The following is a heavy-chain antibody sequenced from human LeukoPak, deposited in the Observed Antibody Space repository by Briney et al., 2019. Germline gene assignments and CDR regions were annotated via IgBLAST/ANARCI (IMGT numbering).Heavy chain of an antibody. Sequence: PGGSLRLSCAASGFTFNSYSMNWVRQAPGKGLEGVSSISSGSSYIYYAESVKGRFTISRDNAKNSLYLQMNSLGAEDTAVYYCACTSGYDFSSYYYYYMDVGGKGTTVTVSS. V-gene: IGHV3-21*01. CDR2: ISSGSSYI. J-gene: IGHJ6*03. CDR3: ACTSGYDFSSYYYYYMDV. CDR1: GFTFNSYS. D-gene: IGHD5-12*01.